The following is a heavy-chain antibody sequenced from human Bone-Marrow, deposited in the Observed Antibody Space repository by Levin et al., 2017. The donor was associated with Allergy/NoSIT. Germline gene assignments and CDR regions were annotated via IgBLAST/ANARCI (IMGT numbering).Heavy chain of an antibody. D-gene: IGHD6-13*01. CDR1: GYTFITYY. V-gene: IGHV1-46*01. J-gene: IGHJ3*01. CDR3: ARPMEQQRAFDAFDL. CDR2: VNPSGGSS. Sequence: GASVKVSCKASGYTFITYYLHWVRQAPGQGLEWMGIVNPSGGSSNYAQKFQGRVTMTWDTSTTTVYMELSSLRSEDTAVYYCARPMEQQRAFDAFDLWGQGTMVTVSS.